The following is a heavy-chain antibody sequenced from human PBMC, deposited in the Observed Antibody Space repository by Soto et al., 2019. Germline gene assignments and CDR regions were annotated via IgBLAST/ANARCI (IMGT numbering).Heavy chain of an antibody. D-gene: IGHD3-10*01. Sequence: QVQMVESGGGVVQPGTSLRLSWLVTGLTFRGYGMHWVRQAPGKGLEWVADITYDGSSTYYADAVKGRFTVSRDNSKNILYLQMTSLRGDDTAMYYCAKDQMGRGWRTLDSWGQGTLVIVSS. J-gene: IGHJ4*02. CDR3: AKDQMGRGWRTLDS. CDR2: ITYDGSST. CDR1: GLTFRGYG. V-gene: IGHV3-30*18.